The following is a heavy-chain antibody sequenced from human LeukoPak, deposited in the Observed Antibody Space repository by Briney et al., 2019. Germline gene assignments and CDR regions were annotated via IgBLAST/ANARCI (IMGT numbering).Heavy chain of an antibody. CDR1: GGSISSSNW. CDR2: IYHSGST. CDR3: ARGPSPYGDYGLDY. D-gene: IGHD4-17*01. J-gene: IGHJ4*02. Sequence: KTSETLSLTCAVSGGSISSSNWWSWVRQPPGKGLEWIGEIYHSGSTNYNPSLKSRVTISVDTSKNQFSLKLSSVTAADTAVYYCARGPSPYGDYGLDYWGQGTLVTVSS. V-gene: IGHV4-4*02.